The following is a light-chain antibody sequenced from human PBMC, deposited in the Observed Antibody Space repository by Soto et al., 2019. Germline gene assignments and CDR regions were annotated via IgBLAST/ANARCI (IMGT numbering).Light chain of an antibody. Sequence: QSVLTQPPSASGTPGQRVTISCSGGTSNIGNNFVSWYQQLPGAAPKLLIYSDNQRPSGVTDRVSASKSGTLASLAISGLRSEDEADYYCATWYASLSGRVFGGGTKLTVL. CDR2: SDN. V-gene: IGLV1-47*02. CDR3: ATWYASLSGRV. J-gene: IGLJ3*02. CDR1: TSNIGNNF.